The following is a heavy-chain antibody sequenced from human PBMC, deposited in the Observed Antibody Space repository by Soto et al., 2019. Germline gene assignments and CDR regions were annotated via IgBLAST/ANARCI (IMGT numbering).Heavy chain of an antibody. J-gene: IGHJ4*02. CDR3: ARDGSSGWPNYFDN. Sequence: GSLRLSCAASGFTFSNYGMHWVRQAPGKGLEWVAVIWDDGSNKYYADSVRGRFTISRDNSKNTLYLQMNSLRAEDTAVYYCARDGSSGWPNYFDNWGQGTLVTVSS. D-gene: IGHD6-19*01. V-gene: IGHV3-33*01. CDR1: GFTFSNYG. CDR2: IWDDGSNK.